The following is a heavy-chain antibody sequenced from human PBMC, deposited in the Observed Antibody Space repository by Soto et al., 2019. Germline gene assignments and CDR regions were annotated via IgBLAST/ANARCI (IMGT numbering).Heavy chain of an antibody. CDR1: GFSLSTSGVG. V-gene: IGHV2-5*01. CDR2: IYWNDDK. D-gene: IGHD3-22*01. J-gene: IGHJ4*02. CDR3: XXXXXXXXDSSGYLDY. Sequence: QITLKESGPTLVKPTQTLTLTCTFSGFSLSTSGVGVGWIRQPPGXXLEWLALIYWNDDKRYSPSLKSRLTITKDTSKNQVXXXMXXXXPXXXXXXXXXXXXXXXXDSSGYLDYWGQGTLVTVSS.